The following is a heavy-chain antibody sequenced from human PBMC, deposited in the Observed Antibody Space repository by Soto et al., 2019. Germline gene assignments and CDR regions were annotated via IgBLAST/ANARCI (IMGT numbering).Heavy chain of an antibody. CDR2: IIGSGGST. CDR3: AKDEVGAVYYSYYGMDV. D-gene: IGHD1-26*01. V-gene: IGHV3-23*01. Sequence: EVQLLESGGGLVQPGGSLRLSCAASGFTFSSYAMSWVRQAPGKGLEWVSAIIGSGGSTYYADSVKGRFTISRDNSKNTLYLKMNSLRAEDTAVYYCAKDEVGAVYYSYYGMDVWGQGTTVTVSS. CDR1: GFTFSSYA. J-gene: IGHJ6*02.